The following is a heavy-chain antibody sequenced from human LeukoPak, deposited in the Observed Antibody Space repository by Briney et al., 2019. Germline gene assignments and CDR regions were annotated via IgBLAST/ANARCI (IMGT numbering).Heavy chain of an antibody. Sequence: SETLSLTCTVSGGSVSSGSYYWSWIRQPPGKGLEWIGYIYYSGSTNYNPSLKSRVTISVDTSKNQFSLKLSSVTAADTAVYYCARGLIPGNYFDYWGQGTLVTVSS. CDR3: ARGLIPGNYFDY. CDR1: GGSVSSGSYY. D-gene: IGHD3-10*01. J-gene: IGHJ4*02. V-gene: IGHV4-61*01. CDR2: IYYSGST.